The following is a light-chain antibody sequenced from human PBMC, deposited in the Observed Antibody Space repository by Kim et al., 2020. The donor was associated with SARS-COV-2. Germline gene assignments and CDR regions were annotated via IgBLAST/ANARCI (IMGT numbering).Light chain of an antibody. CDR2: SAS. CDR3: QQLHGYPLT. V-gene: IGKV1-9*01. CDR1: QGISSY. Sequence: IQLTQSPSSLSASVGDRVTITCRASQGISSYLAWYQQKPGLAPKVLIYSASTLQSGVPSRFSGSGSGTDFTLTINSLQPEDFATYYCQQLHGYPLTFGGGTKVDI. J-gene: IGKJ4*01.